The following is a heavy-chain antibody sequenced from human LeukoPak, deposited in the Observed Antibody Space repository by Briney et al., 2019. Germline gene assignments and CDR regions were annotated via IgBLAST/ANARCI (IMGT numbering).Heavy chain of an antibody. J-gene: IGHJ4*02. Sequence: GGSLRLSCAASGFTFSSSAMQWVRQAPDKGLEWVAVISYDGSTKYSADSVRGRFTISRDNAKNSLYLQMNSLRAEDTAVYYCAGASGGNRPFDYWGQGTLVTVSS. V-gene: IGHV3-30*04. CDR2: ISYDGSTK. CDR1: GFTFSSSA. CDR3: AGASGGNRPFDY. D-gene: IGHD1-14*01.